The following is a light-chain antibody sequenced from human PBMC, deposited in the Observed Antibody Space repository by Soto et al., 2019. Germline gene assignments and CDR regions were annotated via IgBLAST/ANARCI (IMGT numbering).Light chain of an antibody. CDR2: GAS. J-gene: IGKJ1*01. CDR1: QSVSNN. Sequence: EIVMTQSPATLSVSPGERATLSCRASQSVSNNLAWYQKKPGQAPRLLIYGASTRPTGIPARFSGSGSGTEFPLTISSLQSEDFAVYYCQQYNNGWTFGQGTRVEIK. V-gene: IGKV3-15*01. CDR3: QQYNNGWT.